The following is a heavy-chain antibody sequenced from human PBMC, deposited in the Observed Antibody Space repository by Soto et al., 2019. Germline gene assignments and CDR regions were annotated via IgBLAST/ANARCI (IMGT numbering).Heavy chain of an antibody. V-gene: IGHV3-30*03. CDR2: TSFDGFNQ. J-gene: IGHJ3*01. Sequence: GGSLRLSCAGSGFTFRNYGMQWVRQAPGKGLEWVALTSFDGFNQYYGKSVEGRFTISRDNSKNTLYLQMNSLRAEDTAVYYCARQLWSHAAFDVWGQGTKVTVSS. D-gene: IGHD5-18*01. CDR1: GFTFRNYG. CDR3: ARQLWSHAAFDV.